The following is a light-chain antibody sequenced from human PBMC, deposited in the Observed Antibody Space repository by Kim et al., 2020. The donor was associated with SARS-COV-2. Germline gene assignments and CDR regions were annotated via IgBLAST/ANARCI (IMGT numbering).Light chain of an antibody. CDR2: EIS. V-gene: IGKV1-12*01. Sequence: DIQMTQSPSSVSASVGDTVTITCRATQGLSGWLAWYQQKPGMVPKLLIYEISNLQSGVPSRFSGSGFGTDFTLTISSLQAKDFETYYCKQGYSFTYTFGQETKLEI. CDR1: QGLSGW. J-gene: IGKJ2*01. CDR3: KQGYSFTYT.